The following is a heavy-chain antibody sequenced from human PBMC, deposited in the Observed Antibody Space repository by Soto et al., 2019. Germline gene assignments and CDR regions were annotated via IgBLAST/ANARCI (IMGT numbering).Heavy chain of an antibody. D-gene: IGHD3-16*01. Sequence: QVQLVESGGGVVQPGRSLRLSCAASGFTFSSYGMHWVRQAPGKGLEWVALISYDGSNKYYADSVKGRFTISRDNSKNTLYLKMNSLRADDTAVYYCEKGTENYVWAFGMDVWGQGTTVTVSS. CDR2: ISYDGSNK. J-gene: IGHJ6*02. CDR1: GFTFSSYG. CDR3: EKGTENYVWAFGMDV. V-gene: IGHV3-30*18.